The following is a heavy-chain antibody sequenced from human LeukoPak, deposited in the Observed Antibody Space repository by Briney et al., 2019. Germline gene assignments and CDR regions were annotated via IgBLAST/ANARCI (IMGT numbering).Heavy chain of an antibody. Sequence: SETLSLTCTVSGGSISSSSYYWGWIRQPPGKGLEWIGSIYYSGSTYYNPSLKSRVTISVDTSKNQFSLKLSSVTAADTAVYYCAGHSPFFCSSTSCYDNWFDPWGQGTLVTVSS. V-gene: IGHV4-39*01. J-gene: IGHJ5*02. CDR2: IYYSGST. D-gene: IGHD2-2*01. CDR3: AGHSPFFCSSTSCYDNWFDP. CDR1: GGSISSSSYY.